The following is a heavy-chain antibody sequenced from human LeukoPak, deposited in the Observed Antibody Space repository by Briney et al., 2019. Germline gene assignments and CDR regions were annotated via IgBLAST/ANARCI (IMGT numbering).Heavy chain of an antibody. V-gene: IGHV1-2*02. J-gene: IGHJ4*02. CDR1: GYTFTSYY. D-gene: IGHD6-19*01. CDR3: ARDPGVYSSGGYPSRGFDY. Sequence: GASVKVSCKASGYTFTSYYMHWVRQAPGQGLEWMGWINPNSGGTNYAQKFQGRVTMTRDTSISTAYMELSRLRSDDTAVYYCARDPGVYSSGGYPSRGFDYWGQGTLVTVSS. CDR2: INPNSGGT.